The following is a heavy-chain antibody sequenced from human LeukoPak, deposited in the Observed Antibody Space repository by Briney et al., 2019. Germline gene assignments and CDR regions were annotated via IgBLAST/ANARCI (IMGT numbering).Heavy chain of an antibody. J-gene: IGHJ4*02. D-gene: IGHD5-12*01. CDR2: INHSGGT. V-gene: IGHV4-34*01. CDR3: ARVHSGYDFGNRKYYYFDY. Sequence: SETLSLTCAVYGGSFSGYYWSWIRQPPGKGLEWIGEINHSGGTNYNPSLKSRVTISVDTSKNQFSLKLSSVTAADTAVYYCARVHSGYDFGNRKYYYFDYWGQGTLVTVSS. CDR1: GGSFSGYY.